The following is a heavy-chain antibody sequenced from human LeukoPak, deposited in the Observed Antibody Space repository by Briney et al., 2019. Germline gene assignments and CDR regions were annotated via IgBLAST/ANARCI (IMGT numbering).Heavy chain of an antibody. CDR1: GFIFGGYW. J-gene: IGHJ4*02. D-gene: IGHD3-3*01. CDR2: TNLDGSIK. CDR3: VSGFLQWLY. V-gene: IGHV3-7*01. Sequence: GGSLRLSCAASGFIFGGYWMSWVRQAPGRGLEWVANTNLDGSIKYYVDSVNGRFTISRDNAKNSLYLQMNSLRAEDTAVYYCVSGFLQWLYWGQGTLVTVSS.